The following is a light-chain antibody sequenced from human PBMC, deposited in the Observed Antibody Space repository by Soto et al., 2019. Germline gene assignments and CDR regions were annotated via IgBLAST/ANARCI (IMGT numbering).Light chain of an antibody. V-gene: IGKV3-11*01. CDR3: QQRGDWPLYT. J-gene: IGKJ2*01. CDR1: QTVRSSY. CDR2: DAS. Sequence: EIVLTQSPATLSLSPGQRATLSCRASQTVRSSYLAWYQQKPGQAPRLLIYDASDRATGIPARFSGSGSGTDFTLTISSLEPEDFAVYDCQQRGDWPLYTFGQGTKVEIK.